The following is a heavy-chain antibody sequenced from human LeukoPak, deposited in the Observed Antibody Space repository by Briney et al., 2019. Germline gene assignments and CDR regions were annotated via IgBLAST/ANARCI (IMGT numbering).Heavy chain of an antibody. CDR2: NYYSESL. J-gene: IGHJ4*02. CDR3: AREGGYCRRLDY. V-gene: IGHV4-30-4*01. D-gene: IGHD3-22*01. Sequence: SQTLSLTCTVSGGSLSSGDYNWSRIPQPPGKGLEWIVYNYYSESLYYNSSLKSRVTISVDTSKTQFSLKLSSVTAADTAVYYCAREGGYCRRLDYSGQGGLLSVSS. CDR1: GGSLSSGDYN.